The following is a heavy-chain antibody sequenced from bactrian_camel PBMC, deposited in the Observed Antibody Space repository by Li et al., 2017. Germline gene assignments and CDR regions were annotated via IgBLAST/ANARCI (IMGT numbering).Heavy chain of an antibody. Sequence: VQLVESGGGSVQAGGSLRLSCVASGDTIGRYCMGWFRQIPGKEREGVAGIESDGTTSYANSVKGRFTISQDSAKNILYLQMNSLKPEDTAMYYCAAVWDCAGGTPVYWGQGTQVTVS. CDR1: GDTIGRYC. CDR3: AAVWDCAGGTPVY. D-gene: IGHD7*01. CDR2: IESDGTT. J-gene: IGHJ4*01. V-gene: IGHV3S55*01.